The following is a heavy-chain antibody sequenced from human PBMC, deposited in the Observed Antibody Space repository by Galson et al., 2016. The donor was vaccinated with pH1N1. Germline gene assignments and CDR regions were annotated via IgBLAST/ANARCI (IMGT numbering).Heavy chain of an antibody. Sequence: LSLTCSVSGDSVTSSYWAWIRQSPGRGLEWVAYIFFAGSVNYNPSLKSRVTISVDTPKNQLSLTLRSVTAADTAVYYCARALTRPGSTHWFDPWGQGVLVAVSS. V-gene: IGHV4-4*09. CDR2: IFFAGSV. CDR1: GDSVTSSY. J-gene: IGHJ5*02. CDR3: ARALTRPGSTHWFDP. D-gene: IGHD1-26*01.